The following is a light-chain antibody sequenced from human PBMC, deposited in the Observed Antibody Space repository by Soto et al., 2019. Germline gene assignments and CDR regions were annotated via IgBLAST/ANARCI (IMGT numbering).Light chain of an antibody. CDR1: SSDVGAYNS. CDR2: KGT. Sequence: QSALTQPASVSGSPGQSITISCTGTSSDVGAYNSVSWYQQHPHKAPQVIIYKGTQRPSGISNRFSGSTSGTVASLTISGLQADDEADYFGCSSAPESTYVFGTGTKVTVL. V-gene: IGLV2-23*01. CDR3: CSSAPESTYV. J-gene: IGLJ1*01.